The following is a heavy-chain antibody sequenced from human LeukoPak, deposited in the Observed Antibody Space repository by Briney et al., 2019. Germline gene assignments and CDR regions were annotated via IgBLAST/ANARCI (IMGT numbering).Heavy chain of an antibody. CDR2: INHSGST. Sequence: ASDPLAVTCAVYGGSFSGYYWSWIRQPPAKGLEWIGEINHSGSTNYNPSLKSRVTISVDTSKNQFSLKLSSVTAADTAVYYCARDTYDAFDIWGQGTMVTVSS. CDR3: ARDTYDAFDI. J-gene: IGHJ3*02. V-gene: IGHV4-34*01. CDR1: GGSFSGYY. D-gene: IGHD2-2*02.